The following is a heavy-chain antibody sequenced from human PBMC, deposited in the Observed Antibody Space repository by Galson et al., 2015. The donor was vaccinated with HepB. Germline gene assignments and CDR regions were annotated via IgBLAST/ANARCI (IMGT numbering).Heavy chain of an antibody. V-gene: IGHV4-59*01. CDR2: IYDSGST. CDR3: ARERGSSSMYGMDA. J-gene: IGHJ6*02. CDR1: GDSISSKY. Sequence: TLSLTCTVSGDSISSKYWTWIRQPPGKGLEWIGYIYDSGSTNYNPSLKSRVTISGDTSKNQFSLKLSSVTVADTAVYYCARERGSSSMYGMDAWGQGTTVTVSS. D-gene: IGHD6-19*01.